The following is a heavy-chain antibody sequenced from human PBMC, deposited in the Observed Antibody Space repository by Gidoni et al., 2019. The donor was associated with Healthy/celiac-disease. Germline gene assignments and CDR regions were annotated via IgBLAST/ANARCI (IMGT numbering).Heavy chain of an antibody. D-gene: IGHD3-22*01. CDR2: INHSGST. Sequence: VQLQQWGAGLLKPSETLSLTCAAYGGSFLGYYWSWIRQPPGKGMEWIGEINHSGSTNYNPSLKSRVTISVDTSKNQFSLKLSSVTAADTAVYYCARGYYDSSGYYSEFDYWGQGTLVTVSS. CDR3: ARGYYDSSGYYSEFDY. CDR1: GGSFLGYY. V-gene: IGHV4-34*01. J-gene: IGHJ4*02.